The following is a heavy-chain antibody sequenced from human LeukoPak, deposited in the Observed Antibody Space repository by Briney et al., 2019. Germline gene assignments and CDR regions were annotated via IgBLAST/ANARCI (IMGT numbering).Heavy chain of an antibody. J-gene: IGHJ4*02. CDR2: IYYSGST. D-gene: IGHD3-22*01. CDR3: AGAAGVDYDSSGYHDY. Sequence: SETLSLTCTVSGGSISIYYWSWIRQPPGKGLEWIGYIYYSGSTNYNPSLKSRVTISVDTSKNQFSLKLSSVTAADTAVYYCAGAAGVDYDSSGYHDYWGQGTLVTVSS. V-gene: IGHV4-59*01. CDR1: GGSISIYY.